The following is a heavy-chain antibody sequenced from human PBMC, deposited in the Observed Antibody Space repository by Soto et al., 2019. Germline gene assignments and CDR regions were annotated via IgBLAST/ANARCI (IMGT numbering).Heavy chain of an antibody. CDR3: AREERGGYCSSSSCYRLNWFDP. J-gene: IGHJ5*02. CDR2: IKQDGSEK. V-gene: IGHV3-7*01. CDR1: GFTFSSYW. Sequence: EVQLVESGGGLVQPGGSLRLSCAASGFTFSSYWMSWVRQAPGKGLEWVANIKQDGSEKYYVDSVKGRFTISRDNAKNSMYLQTNGRRAEDTAVYYCAREERGGYCSSSSCYRLNWFDPWGQGTLVTVSS. D-gene: IGHD2-2*02.